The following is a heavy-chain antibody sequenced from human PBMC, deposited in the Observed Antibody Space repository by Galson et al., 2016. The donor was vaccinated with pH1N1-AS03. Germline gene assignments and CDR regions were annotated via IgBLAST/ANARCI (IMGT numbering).Heavy chain of an antibody. Sequence: SLRLSCAASQATFSSYGMRWVRQAPGGGLEWVSFISSDGSETYYADSVKGRFTISRDNSKRTLFVQLNSLRRDDTAVYFCARDYAYCNGPSCFNIDDWGQGTLVIVSP. CDR1: QATFSSYG. CDR2: ISSDGSET. CDR3: ARDYAYCNGPSCFNIDD. J-gene: IGHJ4*02. D-gene: IGHD2-21*01. V-gene: IGHV3-30*03.